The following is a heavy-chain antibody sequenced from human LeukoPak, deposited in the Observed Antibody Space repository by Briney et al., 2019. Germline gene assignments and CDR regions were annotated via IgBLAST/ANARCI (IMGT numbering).Heavy chain of an antibody. J-gene: IGHJ4*02. D-gene: IGHD6-19*01. CDR1: GFTFSSYG. CDR2: IWYDGSNK. CDR3: ARDGVAVAGRFDY. Sequence: GRSLRLSCAASGFTFSSYGMHWVRQAPGKGLEWVAVIWYDGSNKYYADSVKGRFTISRDNSKNTLYLQMNSLRAEDTAVYYCARDGVAVAGRFDYWGQGTLVTVSS. V-gene: IGHV3-33*01.